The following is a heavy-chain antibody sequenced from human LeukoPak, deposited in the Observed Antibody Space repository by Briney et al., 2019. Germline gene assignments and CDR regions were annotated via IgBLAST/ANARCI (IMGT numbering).Heavy chain of an antibody. CDR2: TYYRSKWYN. Sequence: SQTLSLTCAISGDSVSSNSAAWSWIRQSPSRGLEWLGRTYYRSKWYNDYAVSVKSRITINPDTSKNQFSLQLNSVTPEDTAVYYCARDLGKRYCSGGSCYPLGLDYWGQGTLVTVSS. CDR3: ARDLGKRYCSGGSCYPLGLDY. D-gene: IGHD2-15*01. J-gene: IGHJ4*02. CDR1: GDSVSSNSAA. V-gene: IGHV6-1*01.